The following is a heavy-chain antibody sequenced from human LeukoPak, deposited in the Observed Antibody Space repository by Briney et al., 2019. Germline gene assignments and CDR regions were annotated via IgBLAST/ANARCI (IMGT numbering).Heavy chain of an antibody. Sequence: SVKVSCKASGYTFTSYYMHWVRQAPGQGLEWMGGVIPIFGTANYAQKFQGRVTITADESTSTAYMELSSLRSEDTAVYYCARANYYYDSSGSDGMDVWGQGTTVTVSS. CDR3: ARANYYYDSSGSDGMDV. J-gene: IGHJ6*02. CDR1: GYTFTSYY. CDR2: VIPIFGTA. D-gene: IGHD3-22*01. V-gene: IGHV1-69*13.